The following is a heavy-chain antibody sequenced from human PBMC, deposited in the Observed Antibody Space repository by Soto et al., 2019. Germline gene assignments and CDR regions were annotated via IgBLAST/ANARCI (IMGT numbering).Heavy chain of an antibody. CDR1: GFTFDDYA. CDR2: ISWNSGSI. CDR3: AKGVGYPLRNAFDI. V-gene: IGHV3-9*01. J-gene: IGHJ3*02. D-gene: IGHD1-26*01. Sequence: EVQLVESGGGLVQPGRSLRLSCAASGFTFDDYAMHWVRQAPGKGLEWVSGISWNSGSIGYADSVKGRFTISRDNAKISLYLQMNSLRAEDTALYYCAKGVGYPLRNAFDIWGQGTMVTVSS.